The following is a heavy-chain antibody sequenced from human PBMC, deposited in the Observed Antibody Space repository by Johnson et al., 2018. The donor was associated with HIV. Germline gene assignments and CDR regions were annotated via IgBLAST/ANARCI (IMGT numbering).Heavy chain of an antibody. CDR2: IKQDGSEK. Sequence: EVQLLESGGGLVQPGGSLRLSCAASGFTFSSYWMSWVRQAPGKGLEWVANIKQDGSEKYYVDSVKGRFTISRDNSKNTLYLQMNSLRPKDTAMYYCASGVTARAPLLIWGQVTMVTVSS. D-gene: IGHD6-6*01. J-gene: IGHJ3*02. CDR1: GFTFSSYW. CDR3: ASGVTARAPLLI. V-gene: IGHV3-7*02.